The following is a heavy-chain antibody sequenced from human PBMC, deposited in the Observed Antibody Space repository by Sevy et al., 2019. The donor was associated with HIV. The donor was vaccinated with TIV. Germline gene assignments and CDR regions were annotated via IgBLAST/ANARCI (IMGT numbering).Heavy chain of an antibody. CDR2: IYYGGST. CDR1: GGSISNSIHY. J-gene: IGHJ3*02. CDR3: ARHSGLAEAFDI. Sequence: SETLSLTCTVSGGSISNSIHYWGWIRQPPGKGLEWIGSIYYGGSTFYNPSLKSRVTISVDTSKNQFSLKRSSVTAADTAVFYCARHSGLAEAFDIWGQGTMVTVSS. V-gene: IGHV4-39*01. D-gene: IGHD6-25*01.